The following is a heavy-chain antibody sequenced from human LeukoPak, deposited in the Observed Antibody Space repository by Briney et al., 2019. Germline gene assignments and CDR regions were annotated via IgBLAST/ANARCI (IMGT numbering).Heavy chain of an antibody. CDR2: IYSGGNI. V-gene: IGHV3-53*01. D-gene: IGHD2-15*01. J-gene: IGHJ4*02. CDR1: GFTVSSTY. Sequence: GGSLRLSCAASGFTVSSTYMSWVRQAPGKGLEWVSVIYSGGNIYYIDSVKGRFTISRDTSKNTLYLQMNSLRVEDTAVYFCASRHCSGGGCYFAGADPFDYWGQGTLVTVSS. CDR3: ASRHCSGGGCYFAGADPFDY.